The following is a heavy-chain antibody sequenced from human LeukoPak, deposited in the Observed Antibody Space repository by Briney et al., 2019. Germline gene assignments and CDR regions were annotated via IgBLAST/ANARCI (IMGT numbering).Heavy chain of an antibody. V-gene: IGHV3-7*01. D-gene: IGHD1-7*01. CDR1: GFTFSSYW. J-gene: IGHJ4*02. CDR2: IKQDGSEK. CDR3: AREPPGITGTYVGY. Sequence: GGSLRLSCAASGFTFSSYWMSWVRQAPGKGLEWVANIKQDGSEKYYVDSVKGRFTISRDNAKNSLYLQMNSLRAEDTAVYYCAREPPGITGTYVGYWGQGTLVTVSS.